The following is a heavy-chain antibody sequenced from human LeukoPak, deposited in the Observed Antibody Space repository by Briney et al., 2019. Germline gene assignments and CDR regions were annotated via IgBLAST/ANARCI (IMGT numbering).Heavy chain of an antibody. CDR2: ISTRGST. J-gene: IGHJ4*02. Sequence: SETLSLTCTVSGGSLCSYFWSWIRQPPGKGLEWIGYISTRGSTYNPSLKSRVTMSVDTSKNHFSLNLTSVTAADTAVYYCARRQIYFDYWGQGALVTVSS. CDR3: ARRQIYFDY. CDR1: GGSLCSYF. V-gene: IGHV4-4*09.